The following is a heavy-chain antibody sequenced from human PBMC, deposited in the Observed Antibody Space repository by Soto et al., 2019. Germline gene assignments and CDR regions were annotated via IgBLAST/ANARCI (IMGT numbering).Heavy chain of an antibody. Sequence: QVQLVQSGAEVKKPGASVKVSCKASGYTFTSYGISWVRQAPGQGLEWMGWISAYNGNTNYARKLQGRVTMPTDTYTRTAYIELRSVRSDDTAVYYCARDPLYSSGWYAGFDPWGQGTLVTVSS. D-gene: IGHD6-19*01. J-gene: IGHJ5*02. V-gene: IGHV1-18*01. CDR3: ARDPLYSSGWYAGFDP. CDR2: ISAYNGNT. CDR1: GYTFTSYG.